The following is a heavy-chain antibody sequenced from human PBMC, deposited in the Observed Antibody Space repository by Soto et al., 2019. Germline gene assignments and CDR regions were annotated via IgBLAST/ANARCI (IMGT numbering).Heavy chain of an antibody. CDR2: IHPSGQPI. V-gene: IGHV3-48*03. CDR3: ARRASR. CDR1: GFTFSSSE. Sequence: EVQLVESGGGLVQPGGSLRLSCAVSGFTFSSSEMYWVRQAPGKGLEWISYIHPSGQPIFYADSVKGRFTISRDNANNSLFLQMNSLRAADTAVYYCARRASRWGQGTAVTVSS. D-gene: IGHD1-26*01. J-gene: IGHJ3*01.